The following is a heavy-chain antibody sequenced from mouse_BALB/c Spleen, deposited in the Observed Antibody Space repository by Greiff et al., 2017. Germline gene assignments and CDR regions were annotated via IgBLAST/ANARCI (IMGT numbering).Heavy chain of an antibody. CDR2: INPYNDGT. D-gene: IGHD1-2*01. Sequence: EVKLQESGPELVKPGASVKMSCKASGYTFTSYVMHWVKQKPGQGLEWIGYINPYNDGTKYNEKFKGKATLTSDKSSSTAYMELSSLTSEDSAVYYCARGGYGYDYAMDYWGQGTSVTVSS. J-gene: IGHJ4*01. CDR1: GYTFTSYV. CDR3: ARGGYGYDYAMDY. V-gene: IGHV1-14*01.